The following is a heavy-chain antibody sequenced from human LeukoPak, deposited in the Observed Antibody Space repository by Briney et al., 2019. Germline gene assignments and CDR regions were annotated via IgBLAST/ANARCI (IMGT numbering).Heavy chain of an antibody. V-gene: IGHV3-48*01. CDR1: GFTFRTYN. CDR3: ARDYSTATTFFDY. CDR2: ITSGGTTI. D-gene: IGHD4-17*01. J-gene: IGHJ4*02. Sequence: GGSLRLSCAASGFTFRTYNMNWVRQAPGKGLEWVSYITSGGTTIYYADPVKGRFTISRDNAKNSLYLQMNSLRAEDTAVYYCARDYSTATTFFDYWGQGTLVTVSS.